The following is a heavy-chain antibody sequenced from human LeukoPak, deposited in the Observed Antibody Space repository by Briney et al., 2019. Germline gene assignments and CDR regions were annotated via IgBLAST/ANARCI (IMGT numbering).Heavy chain of an antibody. J-gene: IGHJ5*02. CDR1: GGSISSYY. CDR2: IYTSGST. Sequence: PSETLSLTCTVSGGSISSYYWSWIRQPAGKGLEWIGRIYTSGSTNYNPSLKSRVTMSVDTSKSQFSLKLSSVTAADTAVYYCARDGPTYYYGSGSPRWFDPWGQGTLVTVSS. V-gene: IGHV4-4*07. CDR3: ARDGPTYYYGSGSPRWFDP. D-gene: IGHD3-10*01.